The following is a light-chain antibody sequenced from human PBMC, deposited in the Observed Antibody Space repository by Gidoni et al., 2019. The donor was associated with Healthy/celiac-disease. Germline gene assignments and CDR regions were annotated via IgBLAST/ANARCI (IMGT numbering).Light chain of an antibody. J-gene: IGKJ2*01. CDR2: AAS. CDR3: QQSYSTPRT. V-gene: IGKV1-39*01. CDR1: QSISSY. Sequence: DIQMTQSPSSLSASVGDRVTITCRASQSISSYLNWYQQKPGKAPKLLIYAASSLQSGVPSRFSGSGSWTDVTLTISSLQPEDFATYYCQQSYSTPRTFGQGTKLEIK.